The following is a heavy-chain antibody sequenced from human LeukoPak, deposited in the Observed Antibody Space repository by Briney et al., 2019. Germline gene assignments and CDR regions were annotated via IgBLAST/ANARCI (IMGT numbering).Heavy chain of an antibody. V-gene: IGHV3-74*01. CDR3: ARDRWGERAFDT. CDR1: GFVFDNFW. Sequence: GGSLRLSCAASGFVFDNFWMHWVRQVPGKRPEWPAHITSDGSITNCADSVTGRFSISRDNARNTVSLQMNNLRADDTAVYFCARDRWGERAFDTWGQGTMVTVSS. D-gene: IGHD7-27*01. CDR2: ITSDGSIT. J-gene: IGHJ3*02.